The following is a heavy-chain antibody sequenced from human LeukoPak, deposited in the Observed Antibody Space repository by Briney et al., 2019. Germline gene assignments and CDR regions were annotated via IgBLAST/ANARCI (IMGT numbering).Heavy chain of an antibody. D-gene: IGHD3-3*01. J-gene: IGHJ4*02. CDR1: GYSFTTYW. Sequence: GESLKISCQGFGYSFTTYWIGWVRQMPGKGLEWMGMIYPGDSDTRYSPSFQGQVTISADKSISTAYLQWSSLKASDTAMYYCARPPYYDFWNGYYPDYWGQGTLVTVSS. CDR3: ARPPYYDFWNGYYPDY. V-gene: IGHV5-51*01. CDR2: IYPGDSDT.